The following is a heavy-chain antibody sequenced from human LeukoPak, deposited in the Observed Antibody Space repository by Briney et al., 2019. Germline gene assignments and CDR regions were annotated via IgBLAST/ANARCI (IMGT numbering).Heavy chain of an antibody. J-gene: IGHJ3*02. Sequence: RGSLRLSCAASGFTFSSYAMSWVRQAPGKGLEWVSAISGSGGSTYYADSVKGRFTISRDNSKNTLYLQMNSLRAEDTAVYYCAKTSSGWYDAFDIWGQGTMVTVSS. V-gene: IGHV3-23*01. CDR2: ISGSGGST. CDR1: GFTFSSYA. D-gene: IGHD6-19*01. CDR3: AKTSSGWYDAFDI.